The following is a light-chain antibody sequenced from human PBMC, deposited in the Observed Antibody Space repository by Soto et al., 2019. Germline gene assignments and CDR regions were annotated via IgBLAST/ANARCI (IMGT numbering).Light chain of an antibody. CDR1: SSNIGSSP. CDR3: SAWDDSLSGFV. J-gene: IGLJ1*01. V-gene: IGLV1-44*01. Sequence: SVLTQPPSASGTPGQRVTITCSGSSSNIGSSPVYWYQQLPGSAPKLLIHSNDQRPSGVPDRLSGSKSGTSASLAISGLQSEDEADYYCSAWDDSLSGFVFGTGTKLTVL. CDR2: SND.